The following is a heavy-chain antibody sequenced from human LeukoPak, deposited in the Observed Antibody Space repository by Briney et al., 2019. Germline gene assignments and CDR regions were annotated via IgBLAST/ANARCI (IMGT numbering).Heavy chain of an antibody. CDR2: ISSSGSTK. J-gene: IGHJ4*02. Sequence: GGSLRLSCGASGITFSSYSMNWVRQAPGKGLEWVSYISSSGSTKYYADSVKGRFTISRDNARNSLYLQMNSLRAEDTAVYYCARARNPIYCSGGSCYPGSFDYWGQGTLVTVSS. CDR3: ARARNPIYCSGGSCYPGSFDY. D-gene: IGHD2-15*01. V-gene: IGHV3-48*01. CDR1: GITFSSYS.